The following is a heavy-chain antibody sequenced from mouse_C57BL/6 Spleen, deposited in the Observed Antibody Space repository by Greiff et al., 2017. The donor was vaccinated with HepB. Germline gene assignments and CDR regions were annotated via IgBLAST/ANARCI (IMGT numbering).Heavy chain of an antibody. J-gene: IGHJ1*03. D-gene: IGHD1-1*01. CDR2: IDPSDSYT. CDR3: ARGGTVVPTRYFDV. V-gene: IGHV1-69*01. Sequence: VQLQQPGAELVMPGASVKLSCKASGYTFTSYWMHWVKQRPGQGLEWIGEIDPSDSYTNYNQKFKGKSTLTVDKSSRTAYMQLSSLTSEDSAVYYCARGGTVVPTRYFDVWGTGTTVTVSS. CDR1: GYTFTSYW.